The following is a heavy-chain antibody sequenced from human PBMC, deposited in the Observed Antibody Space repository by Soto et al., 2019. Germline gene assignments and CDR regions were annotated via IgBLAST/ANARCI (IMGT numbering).Heavy chain of an antibody. CDR3: AREAGTWHLPLNWFDP. D-gene: IGHD6-19*01. CDR2: ISSSSSTI. V-gene: IGHV3-48*02. Sequence: EVQLVESGGGLVQPGGSLRLSCAASGFTFSSYSMKWVRQAPGKGLEWVSYISSSSSTIYYADSVKGRFTISRDNDKNSLYLQMNSLRDEDTAVYYCAREAGTWHLPLNWFDPWGQGTLVTVSS. CDR1: GFTFSSYS. J-gene: IGHJ5*02.